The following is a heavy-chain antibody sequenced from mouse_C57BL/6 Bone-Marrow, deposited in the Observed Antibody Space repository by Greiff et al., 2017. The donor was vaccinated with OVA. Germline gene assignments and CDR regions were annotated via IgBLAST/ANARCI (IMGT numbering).Heavy chain of an antibody. CDR1: GFNIKDDY. CDR2: IDPENGDT. Sequence: VHVKQSGAELVRPGASVKLSCTASGFNIKDDYMHWVKQRPEQGLEWIGWIDPENGDTEYASKFQGKATITADTSSNTAYLQLSSLTSEDTAVYYCTTGGTSYAMDYWGQGTSVTVSS. J-gene: IGHJ4*01. V-gene: IGHV14-4*01. D-gene: IGHD5-1*01. CDR3: TTGGTSYAMDY.